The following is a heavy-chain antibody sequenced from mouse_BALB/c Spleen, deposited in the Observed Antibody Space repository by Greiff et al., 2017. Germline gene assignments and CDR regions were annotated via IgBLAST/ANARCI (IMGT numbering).Heavy chain of an antibody. CDR3: ARERRNYGNYYYAMDY. V-gene: IGHV2-9*02. J-gene: IGHJ4*01. D-gene: IGHD2-1*01. Sequence: VQRVESGPGLVAPSQSLSITCTVSGFSLTSYGVHWVRQPPGKGLEWLGVIWAGGSTNYNSALMSRLSISKDNSKSQVFLKMNSLQTDDTAMYYCARERRNYGNYYYAMDYWGQGTSVTVSS. CDR2: IWAGGST. CDR1: GFSLTSYG.